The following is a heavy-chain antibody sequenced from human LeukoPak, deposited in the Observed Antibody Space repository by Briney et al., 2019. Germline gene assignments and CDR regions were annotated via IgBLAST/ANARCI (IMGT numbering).Heavy chain of an antibody. D-gene: IGHD1-26*01. CDR3: GRQGYTARYYFVDY. J-gene: IGHJ4*02. CDR1: GGSINSYY. CDR2: IYTTGTT. V-gene: IGHV4-4*07. Sequence: SETLSLTCTVSGGSINSYYWGWVRQPAGKGLEWIGRIYTTGTTNYSPSLKSRLTMSLDTSKNQFSLKLRSVTAADTAVYYGGRQGYTARYYFVDYWSQGTLVTVSS.